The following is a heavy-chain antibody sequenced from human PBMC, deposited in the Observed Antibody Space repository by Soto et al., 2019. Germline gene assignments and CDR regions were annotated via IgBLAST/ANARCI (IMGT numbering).Heavy chain of an antibody. J-gene: IGHJ6*02. CDR2: IIPTFGTA. CDR3: ARPSCGAACYYYGMDV. Sequence: QVQLVQTGAEVKKPGSSVKVSCKASGGTLSSYTISWVRQAPGQGLEWMGGIIPTFGTADYAQKFQGRVTITADESTSTGYMELSSLRSEDTALYYCARPSCGAACYYYGMDVWGQGTGVTVSS. CDR1: GGTLSSYT. D-gene: IGHD2-21*01. V-gene: IGHV1-69*12.